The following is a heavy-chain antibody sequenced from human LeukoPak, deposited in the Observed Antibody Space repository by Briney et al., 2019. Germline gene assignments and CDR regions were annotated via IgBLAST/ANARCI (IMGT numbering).Heavy chain of an antibody. Sequence: GGSLRLSCAASGFTFSSYTMNWVHQAPGKGLEWVSSISRSSGSIYYADSVRGRFTISRDNAKNSLFLQMNSLRTEDTAVYYCARDCYGQADNWGQGILVTVSS. V-gene: IGHV3-21*01. D-gene: IGHD2-2*01. CDR2: ISRSSGSI. CDR1: GFTFSSYT. CDR3: ARDCYGQADN. J-gene: IGHJ4*02.